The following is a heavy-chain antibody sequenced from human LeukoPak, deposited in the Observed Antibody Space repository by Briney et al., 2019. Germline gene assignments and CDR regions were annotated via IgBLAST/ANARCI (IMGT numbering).Heavy chain of an antibody. CDR3: ARGRWGNSYYFDY. J-gene: IGHJ4*02. CDR2: IYSGGST. D-gene: IGHD4-23*01. V-gene: IGHV3-53*01. Sequence: GGSLRLSCAASGFTVSSNYMSWVRQAPGKGLEWVSVIYSGGSTYYADSVKGRFTISRDNAKSSLYLQMNSLRAEDTAVYYCARGRWGNSYYFDYWGQGTLVTVSS. CDR1: GFTVSSNY.